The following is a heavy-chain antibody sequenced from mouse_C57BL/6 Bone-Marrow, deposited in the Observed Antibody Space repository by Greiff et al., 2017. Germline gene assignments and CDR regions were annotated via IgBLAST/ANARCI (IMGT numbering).Heavy chain of an antibody. CDR2: ISGGGGNT. V-gene: IGHV5-9*01. J-gene: IGHJ1*03. Sequence: EVKLEESGGGLVKPGGSLKLSCAASGFTFSSYTMSWVHQTPEKRLEWVATISGGGGNTYYPDSVKGRFTISRDNAKNTLYLQMSSLRSEDTALYYCAGNFYWYFDVWGTGTTVTVSS. CDR1: GFTFSSYT. CDR3: AGNFYWYFDV.